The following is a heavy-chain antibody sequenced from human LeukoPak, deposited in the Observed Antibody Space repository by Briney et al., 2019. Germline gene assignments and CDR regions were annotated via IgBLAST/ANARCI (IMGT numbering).Heavy chain of an antibody. V-gene: IGHV4-34*01. CDR1: GGSFSGYY. Sequence: NASETLSLTCAVYGGSFSGYYWSWIRQPPGKGLEWIGEINHNGSTNYNPSLKSRVTISVDTSKNQFSLKLSSVTAADTAVYYCARGQEPDCSSTSCPNWFDPWGQGTLVTVSS. CDR2: INHNGST. J-gene: IGHJ5*02. CDR3: ARGQEPDCSSTSCPNWFDP. D-gene: IGHD2-2*01.